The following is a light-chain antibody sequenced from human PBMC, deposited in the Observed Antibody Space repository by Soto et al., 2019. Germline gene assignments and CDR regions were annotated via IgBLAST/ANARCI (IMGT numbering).Light chain of an antibody. CDR3: QQLNSYPLT. V-gene: IGKV3D-15*01. CDR2: DAS. Sequence: EIVMTQSPATLSVSPGERATLSCRASQSVSSNLAWYQQKPGQAPRLLIYDASTRATDIPARFSGSGSGTEFTLTISSLQSEDFATYYCQQLNSYPLTFGGGTK. J-gene: IGKJ4*01. CDR1: QSVSSN.